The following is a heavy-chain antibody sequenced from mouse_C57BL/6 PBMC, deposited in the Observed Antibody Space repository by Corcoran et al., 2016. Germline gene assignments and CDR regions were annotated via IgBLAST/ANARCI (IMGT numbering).Heavy chain of an antibody. J-gene: IGHJ2*01. CDR2: INPNNGGT. V-gene: IGHV1-26*01. CDR1: GYTFTDYY. D-gene: IGHD2-4*01. CDR3: ARFPYDYDDDY. Sequence: EVQLQQSGPELVKPGASVKISCKASGYTFTDYYMNWVKQSHGKSLEWIGDINPNNGGTSYNQKFKGKATLTVDKSSSTAYMELRSLTSEDSAVYYCARFPYDYDDDYWGQGTTLTVSS.